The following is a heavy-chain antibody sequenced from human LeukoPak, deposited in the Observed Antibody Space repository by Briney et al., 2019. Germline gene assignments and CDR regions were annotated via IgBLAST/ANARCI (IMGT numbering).Heavy chain of an antibody. J-gene: IGHJ4*02. D-gene: IGHD1-26*01. V-gene: IGHV3-30*04. Sequence: SVGSLRLSCAASGFTFSSYAMHWVRRAPGKGLEWVAVISFDGSDKFYADSVKGRFTISRDNSKNTLYLQLNSPRAEDTAVYYCARGEEAFDYWGQGTLVTVSS. CDR1: GFTFSSYA. CDR3: ARGEEAFDY. CDR2: ISFDGSDK.